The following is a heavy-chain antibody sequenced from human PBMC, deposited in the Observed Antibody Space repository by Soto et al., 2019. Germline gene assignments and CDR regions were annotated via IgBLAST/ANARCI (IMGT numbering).Heavy chain of an antibody. Sequence: QVQLVESGGGVVQPGRSLRLSCAASGFTFSSYGMHWVRQAPGKGLEWVAVISYDGRNKYYADSVKGRFTISRDNSKNTLYLQMNSLRAEDTAVYYCAKDGRRWLQPYVSGWYFDLWGRGTLVTVSS. CDR3: AKDGRRWLQPYVSGWYFDL. D-gene: IGHD5-12*01. V-gene: IGHV3-30*18. J-gene: IGHJ2*01. CDR1: GFTFSSYG. CDR2: ISYDGRNK.